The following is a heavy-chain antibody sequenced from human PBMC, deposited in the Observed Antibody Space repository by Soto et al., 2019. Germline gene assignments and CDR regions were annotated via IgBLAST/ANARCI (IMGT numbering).Heavy chain of an antibody. D-gene: IGHD6-13*01. CDR3: ARDRDSSSGVFDY. J-gene: IGHJ4*02. CDR2: IKQDGSEK. Sequence: HPGGSLRLSCAASGFTFSSYWMSWVRQAPGKGLEWVANIKQDGSEKYYVDSVKGRFTISRDNAKNSLYLQMNSLRAEDTAVYYCARDRDSSSGVFDYWGQGTLVTVSS. CDR1: GFTFSSYW. V-gene: IGHV3-7*03.